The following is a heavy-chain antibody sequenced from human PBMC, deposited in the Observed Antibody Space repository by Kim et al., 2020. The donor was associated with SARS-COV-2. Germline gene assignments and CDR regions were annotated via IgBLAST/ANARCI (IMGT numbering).Heavy chain of an antibody. CDR3: ARGEKLLWFGELSAFDP. Sequence: LRSRVPISVDTSKNQFSLKLSSVTAADTAVYYCARGEKLLWFGELSAFDPWGQGTLVTVSS. J-gene: IGHJ5*02. V-gene: IGHV4-34*01. D-gene: IGHD3-10*01.